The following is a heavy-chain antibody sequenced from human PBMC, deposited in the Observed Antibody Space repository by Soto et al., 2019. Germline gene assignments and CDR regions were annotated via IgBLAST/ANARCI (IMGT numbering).Heavy chain of an antibody. CDR3: TADLPTPIPQVDH. J-gene: IGHJ4*02. Sequence: PSETLSLTCTVSGGSISSDSYYWGWIRQSPEKCLEWIASISYSGSTYYNPTLKSRLIISVDTSKSQFSLKLSSVTAADTAVYYCTADLPTPIPQVDHWGQGTLVTVSS. CDR2: ISYSGST. CDR1: GGSISSDSYY. V-gene: IGHV4-39*07. D-gene: IGHD2-21*01.